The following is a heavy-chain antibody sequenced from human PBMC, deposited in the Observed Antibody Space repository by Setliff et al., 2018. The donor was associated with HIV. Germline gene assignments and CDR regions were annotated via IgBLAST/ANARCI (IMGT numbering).Heavy chain of an antibody. Sequence: GGSLRLSCAASGFTFSDYYMTWIRQAPGKGLEWISYITDSGAYYADSVKGRFTISRDNAKNSPYLQMNSLRAEDTAVYYCAKDRNWDPPYWFDSWGQGTLVTVSS. V-gene: IGHV3-11*01. CDR2: ITDSGA. J-gene: IGHJ5*01. CDR1: GFTFSDYY. D-gene: IGHD7-27*01. CDR3: AKDRNWDPPYWFDS.